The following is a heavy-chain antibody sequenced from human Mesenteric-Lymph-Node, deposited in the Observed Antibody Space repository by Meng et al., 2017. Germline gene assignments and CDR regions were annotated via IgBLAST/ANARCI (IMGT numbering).Heavy chain of an antibody. CDR2: INHSGST. CDR3: ARGGTYYYGSGSPFDY. CDR1: GGSFSGYY. V-gene: IGHV4-34*01. J-gene: IGHJ4*02. D-gene: IGHD3-10*01. Sequence: QLQQWGAGLLKPSETLSLTCAVYGGSFSGYYWSWIRQPPGKGLEWIGEINHSGSTNYNPSLKSRVTISVDTSKNQFSLKLSSVTAADTAVYYCARGGTYYYGSGSPFDYWGQGTLVTVSS.